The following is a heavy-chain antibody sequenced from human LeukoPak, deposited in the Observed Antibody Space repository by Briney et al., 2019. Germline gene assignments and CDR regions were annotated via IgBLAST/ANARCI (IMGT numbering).Heavy chain of an antibody. CDR2: IYHSGST. D-gene: IGHD3-10*01. J-gene: IGHJ5*02. V-gene: IGHV4-39*07. Sequence: SETLSLTCTVSGGSISSSSYYWGWIRQPPGKGLEWIGEIYHSGSTNYNPSLKSRVTISVDKSKNQFSLKLSSVTAADTAVYYCARGPVVLWFGELSDNWFDPWGQGTLVTVSS. CDR1: GGSISSSSYY. CDR3: ARGPVVLWFGELSDNWFDP.